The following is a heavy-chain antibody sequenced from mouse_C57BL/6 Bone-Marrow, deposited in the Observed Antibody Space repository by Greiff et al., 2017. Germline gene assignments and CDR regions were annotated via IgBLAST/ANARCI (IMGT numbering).Heavy chain of an antibody. CDR3: ARRTAHDY. Sequence: QVQLQQPGAELVKPGASVKLSCKASGYTFTSYWMQWVKQRPGQGLEWIGEIDPSDSYTNYNQKFKGKATLTVDTSSSTAYMQLSSLTSEDSAVYYCARRTAHDYWGQGTTLTVSS. J-gene: IGHJ2*01. V-gene: IGHV1-50*01. D-gene: IGHD3-3*01. CDR1: GYTFTSYW. CDR2: IDPSDSYT.